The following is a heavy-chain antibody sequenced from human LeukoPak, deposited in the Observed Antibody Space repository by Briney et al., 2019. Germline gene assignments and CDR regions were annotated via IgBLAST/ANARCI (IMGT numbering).Heavy chain of an antibody. D-gene: IGHD3/OR15-3a*01. CDR3: ARSGGTGFDP. CDR2: INNDGSNT. J-gene: IGHJ5*02. V-gene: IGHV3-74*01. Sequence: PGRSLRLSCVASGFTFSNYAMSWVRQAPGKGLMWVSHINNDGSNTRYADSVKGRFTTSRDNAKNTLYLQMKSLRGEDTAVYYCARSGGTGFDPWGQGTLVTVSS. CDR1: GFTFSNYA.